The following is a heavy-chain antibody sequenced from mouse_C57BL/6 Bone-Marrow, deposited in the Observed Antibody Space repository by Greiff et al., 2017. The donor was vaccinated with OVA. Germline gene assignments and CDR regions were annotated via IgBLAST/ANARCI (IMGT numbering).Heavy chain of an antibody. CDR2: ISDGGSYT. J-gene: IGHJ1*03. D-gene: IGHD2-14*01. CDR3: ARERYPGYFDV. CDR1: GFTFSSYA. V-gene: IGHV5-4*01. Sequence: DVKLVESGGGLVKPVGSLKLSCAASGFTFSSYAMSWVRQTPEKRLEWVATISDGGSYTYYPDNVKGRFTISRDNAKNNLYLQMSHLKSEDTAMYYCARERYPGYFDVWGTGTTVTVSS.